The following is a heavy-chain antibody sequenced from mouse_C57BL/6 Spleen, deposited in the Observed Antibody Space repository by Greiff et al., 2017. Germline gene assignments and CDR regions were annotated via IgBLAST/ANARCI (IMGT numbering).Heavy chain of an antibody. CDR1: GFTFSDYG. J-gene: IGHJ2*01. V-gene: IGHV5-17*01. CDR2: ISSGSSTI. D-gene: IGHD1-1*02. Sequence: EVKLMESGGGLVKPGGSLKLSCAASGFTFSDYGMHWVRQAPEKGLEWVAYISSGSSTIYYADTVKGRFTISRDNAKNTLFLQMTSLRSEDTAMYYCAREVATGDYFDYWGQGTTLTVSS. CDR3: AREVATGDYFDY.